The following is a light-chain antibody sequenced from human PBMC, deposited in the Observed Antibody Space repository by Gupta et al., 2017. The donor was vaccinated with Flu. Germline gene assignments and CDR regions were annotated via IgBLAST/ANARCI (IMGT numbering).Light chain of an antibody. CDR2: DAS. CDR1: QSVSTN. CDR3: QQRSNWPPVFT. J-gene: IGKJ2*01. V-gene: IGKV3-11*01. Sequence: LSLSPGERATLSCRASQSVSTNLAWYQQKPGQAPRLLLYDASKRATGIPARFSGGGSGTDFTLTISGLESEDFAIYYCQQRSNWPPVFTFGQGTKLEL.